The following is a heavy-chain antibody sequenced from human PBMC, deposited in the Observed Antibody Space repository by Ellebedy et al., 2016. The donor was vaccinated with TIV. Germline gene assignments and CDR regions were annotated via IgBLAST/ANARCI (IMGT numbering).Heavy chain of an antibody. D-gene: IGHD6-19*01. J-gene: IGHJ1*01. CDR1: GFTFSSYW. Sequence: GGSLRLSXAASGFTFSSYWMHWVRQAPGKGLVWVSRVNSDGSSTNYADSVKGRFTISRDNAKNTLYLQMNSLRAEDTAVYYCARVFGYSSGWYHHPFQHWGQGTLVTVSS. V-gene: IGHV3-74*01. CDR3: ARVFGYSSGWYHHPFQH. CDR2: VNSDGSST.